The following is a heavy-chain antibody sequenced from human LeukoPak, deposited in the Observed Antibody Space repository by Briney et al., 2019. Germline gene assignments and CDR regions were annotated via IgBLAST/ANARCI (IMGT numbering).Heavy chain of an antibody. CDR3: AKVWSYDYVWGSYRPYFDY. V-gene: IGHV3-23*01. Sequence: GGSLRLSCAASGFTFSSYAMSWVRQAPGKGLEWVSAISGSGGSTYYADSVKGRFTISRDNSKNTLCLQMNSLRAEDTAVYYCAKVWSYDYVWGSYRPYFDYWGQGTLVTVSS. J-gene: IGHJ4*02. D-gene: IGHD3-16*02. CDR1: GFTFSSYA. CDR2: ISGSGGST.